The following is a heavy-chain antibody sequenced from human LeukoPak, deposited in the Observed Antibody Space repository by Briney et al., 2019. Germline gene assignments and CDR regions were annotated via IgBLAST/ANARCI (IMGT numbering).Heavy chain of an antibody. CDR3: ATGEKQWELLNY. J-gene: IGHJ4*02. Sequence: SETLSLTCAVYGGSFSGYYWSWIRQPPGKGLEWIGEINHSGSTNYNPSLKSRVTISVDTSKNQFSLKLSSVTAADTAVYYCATGEKQWELLNYWGQGTLVTVSS. V-gene: IGHV4-34*01. CDR1: GGSFSGYY. CDR2: INHSGST. D-gene: IGHD1-26*01.